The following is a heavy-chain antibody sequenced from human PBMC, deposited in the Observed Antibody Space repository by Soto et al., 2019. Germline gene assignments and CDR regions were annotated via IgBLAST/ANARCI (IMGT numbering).Heavy chain of an antibody. CDR2: INHSGST. V-gene: IGHV4-34*01. J-gene: IGHJ3*02. D-gene: IGHD5-18*01. CDR1: GGSFSGYY. CDR3: ARGRGYLARRDAFDI. Sequence: QVQLQQWGAGLLKPSETLSLTCAVYGGSFSGYYWSWIRQPPGKGLEWIGEINHSGSTNYNPSLKSRVTISVDTSKNQFSLKLSSVTAADTAVYYCARGRGYLARRDAFDIRGQGTMVTVSS.